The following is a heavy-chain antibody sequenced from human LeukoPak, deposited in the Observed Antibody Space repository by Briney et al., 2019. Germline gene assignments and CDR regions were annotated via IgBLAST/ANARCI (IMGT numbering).Heavy chain of an antibody. CDR1: GGTFSSYA. J-gene: IGHJ4*02. V-gene: IGHV1-69*05. CDR2: TIPIFGTA. D-gene: IGHD1-1*01. Sequence: SVKVSCKASGGTFSSYAISWVRQAPGQGLEWMGRTIPIFGTANYAQKFQGRVTITTDESTSTAYMELSSLRSEDTAVYYCARGPVPQLDFDYWGQGTLVTVSS. CDR3: ARGPVPQLDFDY.